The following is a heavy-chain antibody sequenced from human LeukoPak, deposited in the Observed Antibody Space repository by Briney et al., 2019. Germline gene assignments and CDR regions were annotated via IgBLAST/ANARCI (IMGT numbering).Heavy chain of an antibody. V-gene: IGHV3-21*01. J-gene: IGHJ4*02. CDR1: GFTFSSYS. CDR2: MSSSSSYI. Sequence: GGSLRLSCAASGFTFSSYSMNWVRQAPGKGLEWVSSMSSSSSYIYYADSVKGRFTISRDNDKNSLYLQMNSLRAEDTAVYYCARVRAAALDYWGQGTLVTVSS. D-gene: IGHD6-13*01. CDR3: ARVRAAALDY.